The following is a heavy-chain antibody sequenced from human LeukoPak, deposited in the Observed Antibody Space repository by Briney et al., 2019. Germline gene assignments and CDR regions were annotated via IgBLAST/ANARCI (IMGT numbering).Heavy chain of an antibody. CDR3: ATGRYYGSGRPYWYFDL. D-gene: IGHD3-10*01. Sequence: ASVTVSCKVSGYTLTELSMHWVRQAPGKGLEWMGGFDPEDGETIYAQKFQGRVTMTEDTSTDTAYMELSSLRSEDTAVYYCATGRYYGSGRPYWYFDLWGRGTLVTVSS. CDR2: FDPEDGET. CDR1: GYTLTELS. V-gene: IGHV1-24*01. J-gene: IGHJ2*01.